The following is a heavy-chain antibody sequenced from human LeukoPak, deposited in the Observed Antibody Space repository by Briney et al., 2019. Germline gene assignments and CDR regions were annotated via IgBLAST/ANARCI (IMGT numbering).Heavy chain of an antibody. J-gene: IGHJ4*02. CDR1: GFTFSSYA. V-gene: IGHV3-23*01. CDR2: ISGSGGST. Sequence: GGSLRLSCAASGFTFSSYAMSWVRQAPGKGLEWVSAISGSGGSTYYADSVEGRFTISRDNSKNTLYLQMNSLRAEDTAVYYCAKGKGDSSGYYYSSFDYWGQGTLVTVSS. CDR3: AKGKGDSSGYYYSSFDY. D-gene: IGHD3-22*01.